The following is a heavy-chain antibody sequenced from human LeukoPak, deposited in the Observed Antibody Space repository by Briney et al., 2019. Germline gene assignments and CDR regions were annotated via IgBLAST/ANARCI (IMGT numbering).Heavy chain of an antibody. CDR3: APYRVRGSNFDY. V-gene: IGHV3-23*01. J-gene: IGHJ4*02. Sequence: GGSLRLSCAASGFTFSSYGMSWVRQAPGKGLEWVSAISGSGGRTDYADSVKGRFTISRDNSKNTLYLQMNSLRAEDTAVYYCAPYRVRGSNFDYWGQGTLVTVSS. CDR1: GFTFSSYG. D-gene: IGHD3-10*01. CDR2: ISGSGGRT.